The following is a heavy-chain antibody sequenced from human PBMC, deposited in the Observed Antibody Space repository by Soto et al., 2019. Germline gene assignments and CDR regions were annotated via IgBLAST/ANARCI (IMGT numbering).Heavy chain of an antibody. V-gene: IGHV1-18*04. CDR3: ARDTYYYDSSGQGRFDP. CDR1: GYTFTSYG. D-gene: IGHD3-22*01. CDR2: ISAYNGNT. J-gene: IGHJ5*02. Sequence: VASVKVSCKASGYTFTSYGISWVRQAPGQGLEWMGWISAYNGNTNYAQKLQGRVTMTTDTSTSTAYMELRSLRSDDTAVYYCARDTYYYDSSGQGRFDPWGQGTLVTVSS.